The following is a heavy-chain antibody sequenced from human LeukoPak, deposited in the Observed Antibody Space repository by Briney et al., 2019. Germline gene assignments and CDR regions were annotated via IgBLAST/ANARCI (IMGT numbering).Heavy chain of an antibody. Sequence: PGGSLRLSCAASEFTVSSNYMSWVRQAPGKGLEWVSVIYSGGSTYYADSVKGRFTISRDNSKNTLYLQMNSLRAEDTAVYYCARLAAGTSFDYWGQGTLVTVSS. CDR2: IYSGGST. V-gene: IGHV3-53*01. CDR1: EFTVSSNY. J-gene: IGHJ4*02. D-gene: IGHD6-13*01. CDR3: ARLAAGTSFDY.